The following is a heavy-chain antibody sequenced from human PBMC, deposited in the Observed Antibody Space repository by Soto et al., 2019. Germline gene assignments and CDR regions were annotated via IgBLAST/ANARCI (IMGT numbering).Heavy chain of an antibody. J-gene: IGHJ1*01. CDR3: ARGRNYYDSSGYYYGSRPTRNFQH. Sequence: QVQLQQWGAGLLKPSETLSLTCAVYGGSFSGYYWSWIRQPPGKGLEWIGEINHSGSTNYNPSLKSRVTISVDTSKTQFSLKLSSVTAADTAVYYCARGRNYYDSSGYYYGSRPTRNFQHWGQGTLVTVSS. CDR2: INHSGST. D-gene: IGHD3-22*01. CDR1: GGSFSGYY. V-gene: IGHV4-34*01.